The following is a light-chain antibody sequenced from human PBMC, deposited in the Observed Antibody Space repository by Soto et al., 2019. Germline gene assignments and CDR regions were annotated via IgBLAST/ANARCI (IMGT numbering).Light chain of an antibody. CDR3: QQLKSYPQT. J-gene: IGKJ1*01. Sequence: DIQMTQSPSTLSASVGDRVTITCRASQSITTWLAWYQQKPGKAPKLLIYKATNLQSGVPSRFSGSGSGTEFTLTISSLQPEDFATYYCQQLKSYPQTFGQGTKVDIK. CDR1: QSITTW. CDR2: KAT. V-gene: IGKV1-5*03.